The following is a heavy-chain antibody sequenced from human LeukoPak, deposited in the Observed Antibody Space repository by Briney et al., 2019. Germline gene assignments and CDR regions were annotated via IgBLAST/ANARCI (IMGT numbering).Heavy chain of an antibody. CDR1: GFTFNNYA. V-gene: IGHV3-23*01. D-gene: IGHD3-9*01. Sequence: GGSLRLSCAASGFTFNNYAMSWVRQAPGKGLEWVSAISDNGGSTYYADSVKGRSTISRDNSKNTLYLQMNSLRAEDTAMYYCAKESYYDILTGYSHYWGQGTLVTVSS. J-gene: IGHJ4*02. CDR2: ISDNGGST. CDR3: AKESYYDILTGYSHY.